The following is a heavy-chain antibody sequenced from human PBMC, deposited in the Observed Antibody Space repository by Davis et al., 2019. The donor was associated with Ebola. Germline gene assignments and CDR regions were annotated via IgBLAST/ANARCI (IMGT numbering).Heavy chain of an antibody. CDR2: IFPGDSDT. Sequence: KVSCKGSGYSFTSHWIVWVRQMPGKGLECMGIIFPGDSDTRYSPSFQGQVTISADKSISTAYLQWSSLKASDTAMYYCARCSGGSCHPPDFDYWGQGTLVTVSS. CDR1: GYSFTSHW. CDR3: ARCSGGSCHPPDFDY. J-gene: IGHJ4*02. V-gene: IGHV5-51*01. D-gene: IGHD2-15*01.